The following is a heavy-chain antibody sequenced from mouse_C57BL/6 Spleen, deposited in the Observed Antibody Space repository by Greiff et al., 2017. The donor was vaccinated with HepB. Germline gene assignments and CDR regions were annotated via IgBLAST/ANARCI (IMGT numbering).Heavy chain of an antibody. CDR3: ARYYYGSIYWYFDV. Sequence: CAASGFTFTDYYMSWVRQPPGKALEWLGFIRNKANGYTTEYSASVKGRFTISRDNSQSILYLQMNALRAEDSATYYCARYYYGSIYWYFDVWGTGTTVTVSS. J-gene: IGHJ1*03. CDR1: GFTFTDYY. D-gene: IGHD1-1*01. V-gene: IGHV7-3*01. CDR2: IRNKANGYTT.